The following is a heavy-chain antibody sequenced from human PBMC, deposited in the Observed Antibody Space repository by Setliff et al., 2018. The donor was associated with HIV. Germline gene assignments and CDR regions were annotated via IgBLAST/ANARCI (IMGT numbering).Heavy chain of an antibody. CDR2: ICYSGDT. CDR1: Y. Sequence: YWIGWVRQMPGKGLEWIGYICYSGDTYYNATLQSRATILLDTSTNPFFLTLTSVTAADTAVYFCARVPFGSGSYYFDFWGQGTLVTVSS. D-gene: IGHD3-10*01. J-gene: IGHJ4*02. V-gene: IGHV4-30-4*08. CDR3: ARVPFGSGSYYFDF.